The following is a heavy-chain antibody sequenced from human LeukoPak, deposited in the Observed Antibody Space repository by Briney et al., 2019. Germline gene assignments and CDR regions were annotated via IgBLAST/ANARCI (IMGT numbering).Heavy chain of an antibody. Sequence: SCKVSGYTLTELSMHWVRQAPGKGLEWVAVIWYDGSNKYYADSVKGRFTISRDNSKNTLYLQMNSLRAEDTAVYYCAREIYDSSGYHLDYWGQGTLVTVSS. CDR2: IWYDGSNK. J-gene: IGHJ4*02. CDR3: AREIYDSSGYHLDY. D-gene: IGHD3-22*01. CDR1: GYTLTELS. V-gene: IGHV3-33*01.